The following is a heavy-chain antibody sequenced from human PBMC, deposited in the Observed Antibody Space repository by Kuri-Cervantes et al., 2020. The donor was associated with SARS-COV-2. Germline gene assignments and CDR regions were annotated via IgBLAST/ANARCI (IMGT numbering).Heavy chain of an antibody. CDR2: ISGSGSYI. J-gene: IGHJ4*02. D-gene: IGHD3-10*01. CDR3: TRLKFRSGSSDY. Sequence: GGSLRLSCVASGFTLTKYTMNWVRQAPGKALEWVSSISGSGSYIYYADSVKGRFTISRDDSKSIAYLQMNSLKTEDTAVYYCTRLKFRSGSSDYWGQGTLVTVSS. V-gene: IGHV3-21*03. CDR1: GFTLTKYT.